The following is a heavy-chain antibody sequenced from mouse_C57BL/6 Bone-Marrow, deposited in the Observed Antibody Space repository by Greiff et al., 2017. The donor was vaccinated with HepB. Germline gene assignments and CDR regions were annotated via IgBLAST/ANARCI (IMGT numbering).Heavy chain of an antibody. J-gene: IGHJ2*01. Sequence: EVKLMESEGGLVQPGSSMKLSCTASGFTFSDYYMAWVRQVPEKGLEWVANINYDGSSTYYLDSLKSRFIISRDNAKNILYLQMSSLKSEDTATYYCARDRGIYYYGSFDYWGQGTTLTVSS. CDR3: ARDRGIYYYGSFDY. CDR1: GFTFSDYY. V-gene: IGHV5-16*01. D-gene: IGHD1-1*01. CDR2: INYDGSST.